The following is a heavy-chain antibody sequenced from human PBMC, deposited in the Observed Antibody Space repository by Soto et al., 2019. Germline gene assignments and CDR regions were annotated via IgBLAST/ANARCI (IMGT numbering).Heavy chain of an antibody. J-gene: IGHJ4*02. Sequence: SETLSLTCTVSGGSISSSSYYWGWIRQPPGKGLEWIGSIYYSGSTYYNPSLKSRVTISVDTSKNQFSLKLSSVAAADTAVYYCARSMTTVVTLDYWGQGTLVTVSS. D-gene: IGHD4-17*01. CDR2: IYYSGST. V-gene: IGHV4-39*01. CDR3: ARSMTTVVTLDY. CDR1: GGSISSSSYY.